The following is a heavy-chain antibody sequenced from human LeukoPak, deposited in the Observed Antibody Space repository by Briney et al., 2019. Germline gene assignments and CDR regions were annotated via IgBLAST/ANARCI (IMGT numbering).Heavy chain of an antibody. D-gene: IGHD5-18*01. Sequence: ASVKVSCKASGYTFTSYFMHWVRQAPGQGLEWMGLINPRGGTTNFPQKFQGRVTMTRDMSTSTVYMELSSLRSEDTAVYYCATSIQLWFSADYWGQGTLVTVSS. J-gene: IGHJ4*02. CDR2: INPRGGTT. V-gene: IGHV1-46*01. CDR3: ATSIQLWFSADY. CDR1: GYTFTSYF.